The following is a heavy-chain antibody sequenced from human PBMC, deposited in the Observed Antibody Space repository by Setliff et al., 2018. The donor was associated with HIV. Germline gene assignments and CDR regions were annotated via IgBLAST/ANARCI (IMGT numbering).Heavy chain of an antibody. Sequence: QPGGSLRLSCAASGFTFSGSTIHWVRQASGKGLEWVGRIGSKANSYATAYAASVKGRFTTSREDSKNTAYLQMNSLKTEDTAVYYCARDNWDYGGVDYWGQGTLVTVSS. V-gene: IGHV3-73*01. CDR1: GFTFSGST. J-gene: IGHJ4*02. CDR2: IGSKANSYAT. D-gene: IGHD1-7*01. CDR3: ARDNWDYGGVDY.